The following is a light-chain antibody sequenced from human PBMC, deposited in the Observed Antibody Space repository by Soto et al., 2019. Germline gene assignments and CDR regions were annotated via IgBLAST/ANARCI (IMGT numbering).Light chain of an antibody. CDR1: QSVSSN. V-gene: IGKV3-15*01. CDR2: GAS. CDR3: QQYNNWPLT. Sequence: EVVITQAPATLSVSLGDRATLSCRASQSVSSNLAWYQQKPGQGPRLLIYGASTRATGIPARFSGSGSGTEFTLTISSLQSEDFAVYSCQQYNNWPLTLGGGTKVDIK. J-gene: IGKJ4*01.